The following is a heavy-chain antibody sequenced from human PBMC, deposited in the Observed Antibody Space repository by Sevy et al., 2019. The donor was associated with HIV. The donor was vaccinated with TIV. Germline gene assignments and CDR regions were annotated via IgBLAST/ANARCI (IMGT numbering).Heavy chain of an antibody. V-gene: IGHV3-30*03. CDR2: ISPDGTNK. J-gene: IGHJ4*02. Sequence: GGFLRLSCAASGFTFSSYGMHWVRQAPGKGLEWVAVISPDGTNKYYGDSMRGRFTISRDNSKNTLYLQMDTVRVEDTAVYYCATAHCSPICLIDYWGQGTSVTVSS. D-gene: IGHD2-15*01. CDR1: GFTFSSYG. CDR3: ATAHCSPICLIDY.